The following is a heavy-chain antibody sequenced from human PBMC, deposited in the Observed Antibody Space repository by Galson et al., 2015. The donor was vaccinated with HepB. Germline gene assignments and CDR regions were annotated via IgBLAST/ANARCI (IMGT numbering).Heavy chain of an antibody. CDR2: ISGSGTYT. J-gene: IGHJ4*02. CDR1: GFTFARDA. D-gene: IGHD3-3*01. CDR3: AREGDPYDYWSGLDY. Sequence: SLRLSCAASGFTFARDAIIWVRQAPGKGLEWVSVISGSGTYTNYADSVKGRFTISRDNSKNALYLQMNSLGAEDTAVYYCAREGDPYDYWSGLDYWGQGTLVTVSS. V-gene: IGHV3-23*01.